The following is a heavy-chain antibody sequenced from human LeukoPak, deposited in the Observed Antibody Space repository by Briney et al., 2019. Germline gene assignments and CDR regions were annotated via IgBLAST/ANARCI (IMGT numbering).Heavy chain of an antibody. D-gene: IGHD2-2*02. CDR2: INHSGTT. J-gene: IGHJ4*02. CDR3: ARLIVVVPAAIGDY. V-gene: IGHV4-34*01. CDR1: GGSFTDYW. Sequence: SEALSLTCAVYGGSFTDYWWYWIRNLPGKGLEWIGEINHSGTTNYNPSLKSRVTISIDTSKIQFSLKLSSVTAADTAVYYCARLIVVVPAAIGDYWGQGTLVTVSS.